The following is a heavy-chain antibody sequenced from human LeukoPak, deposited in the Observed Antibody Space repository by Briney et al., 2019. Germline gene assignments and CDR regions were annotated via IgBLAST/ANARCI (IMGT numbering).Heavy chain of an antibody. J-gene: IGHJ4*02. CDR3: ARGYCSGGSCYFYYFDY. D-gene: IGHD2-15*01. CDR2: IKQDGSEK. CDR1: GFTFSSYW. Sequence: GGSLRLSCAASGFTFSSYWMSWVRQAPGKGLEWVASIKQDGSEKYYVDSVKGRFTISRDDAKNSLYLQMNSLRAEDTAVYYCARGYCSGGSCYFYYFDYWGQGTLVTVSS. V-gene: IGHV3-7*01.